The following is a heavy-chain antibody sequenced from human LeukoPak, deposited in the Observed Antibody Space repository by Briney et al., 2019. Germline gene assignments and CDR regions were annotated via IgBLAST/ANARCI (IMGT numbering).Heavy chain of an antibody. D-gene: IGHD3-9*01. Sequence: SQTLSLTCTVSGGSISSGGYYWSWIRQHPGKGLEWIGYIYYSGSTYYNPSLKSRVTISVDPSKNQFSLKLSSVTAADTAVYYCARVLDILTVPNPINWFDPWGQGTLVTVSS. J-gene: IGHJ5*02. CDR1: GGSISSGGYY. CDR2: IYYSGST. V-gene: IGHV4-31*03. CDR3: ARVLDILTVPNPINWFDP.